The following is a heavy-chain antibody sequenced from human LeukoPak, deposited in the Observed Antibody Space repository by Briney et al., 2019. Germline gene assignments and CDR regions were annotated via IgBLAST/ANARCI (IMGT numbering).Heavy chain of an antibody. D-gene: IGHD2-15*01. V-gene: IGHV1-8*01. CDR1: GYTFISYD. CDR3: ARRTRELGYCSGGSCYHDAFDI. J-gene: IGHJ3*02. CDR2: MNPNSGNT. Sequence: AXVKVSCKASGYTFISYDINWVRQAPGQGLEWMGWMNPNSGNTVYAQRLKGRVTMTRNTSISTAYMELSSLRSEDTAVYYCARRTRELGYCSGGSCYHDAFDIWGQGTMVTVSS.